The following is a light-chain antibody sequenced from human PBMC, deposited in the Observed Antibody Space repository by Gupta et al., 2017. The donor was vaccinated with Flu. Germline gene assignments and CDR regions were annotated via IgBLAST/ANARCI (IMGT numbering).Light chain of an antibody. CDR3: ETWDSYTQV. CDR2: IECDGSN. Sequence: SGDSNYICARHQQQRGKASLFWMNIECDGSNDNGSGSPDCFSVSSSGAARYFTISNLQSEDEADYYCETWDSYTQVFGGGTKLTVL. CDR1: SGDSNYI. J-gene: IGLJ3*02. V-gene: IGLV4-60*03.